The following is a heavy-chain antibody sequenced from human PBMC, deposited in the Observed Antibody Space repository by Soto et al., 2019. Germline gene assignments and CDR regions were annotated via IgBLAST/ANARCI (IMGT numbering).Heavy chain of an antibody. V-gene: IGHV3-21*04. Sequence: PGGSLRLSCAASGFTFSSYSMNWVRQAPGKGLEWVSSISSSSSDIYYADSLKGRLTISRDNSKNTLYLQMNSLRVEDTAVYYCAKDDSLEWFFPLDAWGQGTLVTVSS. CDR1: GFTFSSYS. J-gene: IGHJ5*02. CDR3: AKDDSLEWFFPLDA. D-gene: IGHD3-3*01. CDR2: ISSSSSDI.